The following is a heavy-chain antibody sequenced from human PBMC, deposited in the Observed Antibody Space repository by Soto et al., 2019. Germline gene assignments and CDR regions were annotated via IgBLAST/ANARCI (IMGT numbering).Heavy chain of an antibody. CDR3: VRVLKSIGWDNDVFDI. D-gene: IGHD6-19*01. J-gene: IGHJ3*02. CDR1: GFTFTTYW. CDR2: IDTYGSAT. V-gene: IGHV3-74*01. Sequence: GGSLRLSWEASGFTFTTYWMHWVRQVPGKGLVWVSRIDTYGSATKYADSVEGRFSISKDNAENTLYLQMNNLRADDTAVYYCVRVLKSIGWDNDVFDIWGQGTMVTVSS.